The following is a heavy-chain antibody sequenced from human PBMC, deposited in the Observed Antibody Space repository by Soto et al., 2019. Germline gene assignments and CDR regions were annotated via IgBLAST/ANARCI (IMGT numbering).Heavy chain of an antibody. V-gene: IGHV2-5*01. D-gene: IGHD3-10*01. J-gene: IGHJ6*02. CDR2: IYWNDDK. CDR3: RSVDRGVYYYYYGMDV. CDR1: GFSLSTSGVG. Sequence: SGPTLVNPTQTLTLTCTFSGFSLSTSGVGVGWIRQPPGKSLEWLALIYWNDDKRYSPSLKSRLTITKDTSKNQVVLTMTNMDPVDTATYYCRSVDRGVYYYYYGMDVWGQGTTVTVSS.